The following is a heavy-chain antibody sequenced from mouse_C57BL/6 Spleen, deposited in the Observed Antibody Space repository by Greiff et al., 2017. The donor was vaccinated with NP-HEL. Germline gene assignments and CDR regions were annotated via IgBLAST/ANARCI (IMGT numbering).Heavy chain of an antibody. Sequence: QVQLQQPGAELVMPGASVKLSCKASGYTFTSYWMHWVKQRPGQGLEWIGEIDPSDSYTNYNQKFKGKSTLTVDKSYSTAYMQLRSLTSENSAVYYCARERGSYVGYGPWFAYWGQGTLVTVSA. CDR1: GYTFTSYW. CDR2: IDPSDSYT. CDR3: ARERGSYVGYGPWFAY. V-gene: IGHV1-69*01. J-gene: IGHJ3*01. D-gene: IGHD2-3*01.